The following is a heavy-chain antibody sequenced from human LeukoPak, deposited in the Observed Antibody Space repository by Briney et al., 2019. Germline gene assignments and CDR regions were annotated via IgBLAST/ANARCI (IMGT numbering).Heavy chain of an antibody. CDR2: IRGGGAGA. CDR1: EFTFGSFA. CDR3: AKCAQSYGNDAFDL. D-gene: IGHD5-18*01. V-gene: IGHV3-23*01. Sequence: GGSLRLSCAASEFTFGSFAMSWVRQAPGKGLEWVSYIRGGGAGALYADSVKGRFTVSRDNSRSTLYLQMNSLRAEDTAVYYCAKCAQSYGNDAFDLWGPGTMVTVSS. J-gene: IGHJ3*01.